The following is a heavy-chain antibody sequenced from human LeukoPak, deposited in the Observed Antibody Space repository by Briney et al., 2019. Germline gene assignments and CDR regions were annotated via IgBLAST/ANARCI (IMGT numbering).Heavy chain of an antibody. CDR1: GFTFSSYA. CDR2: ISGSGGST. J-gene: IGHJ4*02. CDR3: AKGPLPLYYYDSSGPDY. D-gene: IGHD3-22*01. Sequence: GGSLRLSCAASGFTFSSYAMSWVRQAPGKGLEWVSAISGSGGSTYYADSVKGRFTISRDNSKNTLYLQMNSLRAEDTAVYYCAKGPLPLYYYDSSGPDYWGQGTLVTVSS. V-gene: IGHV3-23*01.